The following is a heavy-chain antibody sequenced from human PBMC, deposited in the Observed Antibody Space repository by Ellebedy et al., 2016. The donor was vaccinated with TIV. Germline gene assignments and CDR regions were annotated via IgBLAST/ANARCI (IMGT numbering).Heavy chain of an antibody. CDR2: INPDGSAE. J-gene: IGHJ4*02. CDR3: VTWGQSYGR. V-gene: IGHV3-7*03. Sequence: PGGSLRLSCAASGFIISGDWMSWVRQAPGKGLEWVAHINPDGSAEYYVDSVTGRFTISRDNATRSLFLQMKSLRVDDTAGYYCVTWGQSYGRWGQGSLVTISS. CDR1: GFIISGDW. D-gene: IGHD3-16*01.